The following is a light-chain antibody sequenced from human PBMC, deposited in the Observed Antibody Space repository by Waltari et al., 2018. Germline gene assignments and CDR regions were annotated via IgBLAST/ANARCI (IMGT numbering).Light chain of an antibody. Sequence: EIVLTQSPATLSLSPGERATLSCRASQSVSSYLAWYQQKPGQGPRLLIYDASNRATGIPARFSGSGSGTDFTLTSSSLEPEDFAVYYCQQRTSWSTFGPGTKVDIK. CDR1: QSVSSY. J-gene: IGKJ3*01. CDR3: QQRTSWST. CDR2: DAS. V-gene: IGKV3-11*01.